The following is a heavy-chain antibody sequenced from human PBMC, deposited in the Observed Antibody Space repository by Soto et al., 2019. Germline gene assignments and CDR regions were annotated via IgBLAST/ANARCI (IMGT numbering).Heavy chain of an antibody. CDR3: ARDPVANYYDSSGPGYFHYYGMDV. CDR1: RFTFNRYG. Sequence: GGSLRLSCAASRFTFNRYGMQWVRQAPGKGLEWVAVIGDDGSRKYYADSVKGRFTISRDNSQNTLYLQMNALRAEDTGVYLCARDPVANYYDSSGPGYFHYYGMDVWGQGTTVTVSS. J-gene: IGHJ6*02. D-gene: IGHD3-22*01. V-gene: IGHV3-33*01. CDR2: IGDDGSRK.